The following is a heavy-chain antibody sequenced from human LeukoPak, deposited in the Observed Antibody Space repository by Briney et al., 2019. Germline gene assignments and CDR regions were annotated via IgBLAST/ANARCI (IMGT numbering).Heavy chain of an antibody. Sequence: SAKVSCKASGGTFSSYAISWVRQAPGQGLEWMGGIIPIFGTANYAQKFQGRVTITTDESTSTAYMELSSLRSEDTAVYYCARAGIVGATGSDYWGQGTLVTVSS. D-gene: IGHD1-26*01. V-gene: IGHV1-69*05. CDR2: IIPIFGTA. J-gene: IGHJ4*02. CDR1: GGTFSSYA. CDR3: ARAGIVGATGSDY.